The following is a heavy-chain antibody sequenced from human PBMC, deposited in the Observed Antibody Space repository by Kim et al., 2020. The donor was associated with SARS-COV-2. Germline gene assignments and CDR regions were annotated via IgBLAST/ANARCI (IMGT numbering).Heavy chain of an antibody. CDR3: ARVYCSSVSCPFGMDV. V-gene: IGHV4-30-2*01. Sequence: SETLSLTCDVSGDSISSGVYSWTWIRQPPGKGLEWIGYIYQSGGSTYYNPSLKSRLSMSIDTSKNQFSLILSSVTAADTAVYYCARVYCSSVSCPFGMDVWGPGTTVTVSS. D-gene: IGHD2-2*01. CDR2: IYQSGGST. J-gene: IGHJ6*02. CDR1: GDSISSGVYS.